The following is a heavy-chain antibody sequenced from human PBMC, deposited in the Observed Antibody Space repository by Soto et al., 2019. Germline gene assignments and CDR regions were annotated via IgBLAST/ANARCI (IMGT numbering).Heavy chain of an antibody. CDR3: ARNGRTGTLYYSGMDV. D-gene: IGHD1-1*01. J-gene: IGHJ6*02. CDR1: GGTFSSYA. CDR2: IIPIFGTA. Sequence: QVQLVQSGAEVKKPGSSVKVSCKASGGTFSSYAISWVRQAPGQGLEWLGVIIPIFGTANYAQKFQGRVTITADESTSTAYMELSSLRSEDTAVYYCARNGRTGTLYYSGMDVWGQGTTVTVSS. V-gene: IGHV1-69*12.